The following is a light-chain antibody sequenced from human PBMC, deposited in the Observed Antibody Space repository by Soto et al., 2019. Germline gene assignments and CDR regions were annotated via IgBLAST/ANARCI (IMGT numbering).Light chain of an antibody. CDR3: QKYFSVPHT. Sequence: DIQMTQSPSSLSASVGDRVTIACQASQDISNYLHWYQQKSGKVPKLLIYAASTLQAGVPSRFGGGGSGTDFTLTISSLQPEDVATYYCQKYFSVPHTFGGGTKVDIK. V-gene: IGKV1-27*01. CDR2: AAS. CDR1: QDISNY. J-gene: IGKJ4*02.